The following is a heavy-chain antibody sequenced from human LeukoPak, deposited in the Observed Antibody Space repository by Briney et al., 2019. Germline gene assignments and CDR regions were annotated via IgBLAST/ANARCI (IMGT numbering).Heavy chain of an antibody. Sequence: RASVKVSCKASGYTFTGYYMHWVRHAPGQGLEWMGWINPNSGGTNYAQKFQGRVTMTRDTSISTAFMELRRLRSDDTAVYYCARDRDYGDYRPPPYYYYMDVWGKGTTVTVS. CDR2: INPNSGGT. V-gene: IGHV1-2*02. CDR3: ARDRDYGDYRPPPYYYYMDV. CDR1: GYTFTGYY. J-gene: IGHJ6*03. D-gene: IGHD4-17*01.